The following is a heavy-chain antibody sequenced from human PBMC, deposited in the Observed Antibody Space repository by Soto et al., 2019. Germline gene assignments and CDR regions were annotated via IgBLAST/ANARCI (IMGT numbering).Heavy chain of an antibody. CDR2: ISWNSGSI. CDR1: GFTFHDYA. V-gene: IGHV3-9*01. D-gene: IGHD1-26*01. Sequence: GGSLRLSCAASGFTFHDYAVHSVRQAPGKGLEWVSGISWNSGSIGYADSVKGRFTISRDNAKNSLYLQMNSLRAEDTALYYCAKGLGVYYYYGMDVWGQGTTVTVSS. J-gene: IGHJ6*02. CDR3: AKGLGVYYYYGMDV.